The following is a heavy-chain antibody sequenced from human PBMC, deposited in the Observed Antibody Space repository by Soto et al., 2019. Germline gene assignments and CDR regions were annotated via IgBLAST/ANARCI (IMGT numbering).Heavy chain of an antibody. V-gene: IGHV3-64D*06. CDR3: VKASYTSSWYAQH. J-gene: IGHJ1*01. CDR2: ISSNGGNT. D-gene: IGHD6-13*01. CDR1: GFTFSSYA. Sequence: GGSLRLSCSASGFTFSSYAMHWVRQAPGKGLEYVSAISSNGGNTYYADSVKGRFTISRDTSKNTLYLQMSSLRPEDTAVYYCVKASYTSSWYAQHWGQGTLVTVSS.